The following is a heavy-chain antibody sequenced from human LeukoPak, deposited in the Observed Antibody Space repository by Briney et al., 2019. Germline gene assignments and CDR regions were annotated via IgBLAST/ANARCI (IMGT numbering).Heavy chain of an antibody. D-gene: IGHD6-13*01. J-gene: IGHJ4*02. CDR1: GFTFSSYE. Sequence: GGSLRLSCAASGFTFSSYEMNWVRQAPGKGLEWVSSISSSSSSIHYADSVKGRFAISRDNAQNSLYLQMNSLRAEDTALYYCAKEITAAGNYFDYWGQGTPVTVSS. CDR2: ISSSSSSI. CDR3: AKEITAAGNYFDY. V-gene: IGHV3-21*01.